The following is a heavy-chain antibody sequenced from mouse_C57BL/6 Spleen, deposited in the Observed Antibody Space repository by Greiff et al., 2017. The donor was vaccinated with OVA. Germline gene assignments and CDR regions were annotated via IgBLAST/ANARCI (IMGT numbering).Heavy chain of an antibody. Sequence: QVQLQQSGAELVKPGASVKISCKASGYTFTDYYINWVKQRPGQGLEWIGKIGPGSGSTYYNEKFKGKATLTADKSSSTAYMQLSSLTSEDSAVYFSALITTVVEGGYFDYWGQGTTLTVSS. J-gene: IGHJ2*01. CDR1: GYTFTDYY. V-gene: IGHV1-77*01. CDR2: IGPGSGST. D-gene: IGHD1-1*01. CDR3: ALITTVVEGGYFDY.